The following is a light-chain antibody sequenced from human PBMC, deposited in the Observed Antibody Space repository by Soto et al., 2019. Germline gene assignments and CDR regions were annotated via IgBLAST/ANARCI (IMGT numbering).Light chain of an antibody. J-gene: IGLJ1*01. CDR1: SSDVGTYDL. Sequence: QSALTQPASVSGSPGQSITISCTGTSSDVGTYDLVSWYQQHPGKAPKLMIYEVSKRPSGVSNRFSGSKSGNTASLTISGLQAEDEADYHCCSYAVSSTYVFGTGTKVIVL. V-gene: IGLV2-23*02. CDR2: EVS. CDR3: CSYAVSSTYV.